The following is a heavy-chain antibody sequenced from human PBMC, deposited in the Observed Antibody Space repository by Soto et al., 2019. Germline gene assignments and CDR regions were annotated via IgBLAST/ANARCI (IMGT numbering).Heavy chain of an antibody. V-gene: IGHV4-59*01. J-gene: IGHJ6*03. D-gene: IGHD3-3*01. CDR3: ARDFTIFGVVIGYYYMDV. CDR2: IYYSGST. Sequence: SETLSLTCTVSGGSISSYYWSWIRQPPGKGLEWIGYIYYSGSTNYNPSLKSRVTISVDTSKNQFSLKLSSVTAADTAVYYCARDFTIFGVVIGYYYMDVWGKGTTVTVSS. CDR1: GGSISSYY.